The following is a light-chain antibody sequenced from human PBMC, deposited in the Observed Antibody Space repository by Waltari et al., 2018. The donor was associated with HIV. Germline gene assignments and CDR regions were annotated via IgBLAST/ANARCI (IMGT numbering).Light chain of an antibody. V-gene: IGLV3-1*01. CDR1: NLGNKY. CDR2: SDA. CDR3: QAWDTTTAV. J-gene: IGLJ1*01. Sequence: YDLTQPPSVSVSPGQTATITCSGDNLGNKYVSWYPQRPGQSPVLVIYSDAKRPPGIPERFSGSNSGSTATLTISGTQAMDEGDYYCQAWDTTTAVFGTGTRVTVL.